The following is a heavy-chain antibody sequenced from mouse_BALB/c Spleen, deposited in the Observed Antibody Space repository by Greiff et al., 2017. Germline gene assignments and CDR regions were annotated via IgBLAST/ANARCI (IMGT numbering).Heavy chain of an antibody. D-gene: IGHD1-1*02. Sequence: EVQLQESGPGLVKPSQSLSLTCTVTGYSITSDYAWNWIRQFPGNKLEWMGYISYSGSTSYNPSLKSRISITRDTSKNQFFLQLNSVTTEDTATYYCARLRYYGNSDWFAYWGQGTLVTVSA. J-gene: IGHJ3*01. V-gene: IGHV3-2*02. CDR2: ISYSGST. CDR1: GYSITSDYA. CDR3: ARLRYYGNSDWFAY.